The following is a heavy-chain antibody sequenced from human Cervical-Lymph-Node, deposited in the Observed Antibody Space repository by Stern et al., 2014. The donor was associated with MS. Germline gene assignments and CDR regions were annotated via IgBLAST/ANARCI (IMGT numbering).Heavy chain of an antibody. Sequence: MQLVESGAEVKKPGSSVKVSCKVSGGTFSSYAISWVRQAPGQGLEWMGGIVPIFGTTNYAQKFQGRVTITADESTSTDYMELSSLRSEDTAVYYCASTHIAVAGPFEYWGQGTLVTVSS. CDR3: ASTHIAVAGPFEY. CDR1: GGTFSSYA. J-gene: IGHJ4*02. D-gene: IGHD6-19*01. V-gene: IGHV1-69*01. CDR2: IVPIFGTT.